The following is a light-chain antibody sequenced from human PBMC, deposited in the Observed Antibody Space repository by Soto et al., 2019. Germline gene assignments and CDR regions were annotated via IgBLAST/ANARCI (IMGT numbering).Light chain of an antibody. J-gene: IGKJ5*01. CDR2: ETS. Sequence: VMTQSPATLSVSPGERATLSCRASQSVSSNLAWYQQKHGQAPRLLMYETSRRATGIPARFSGSGSGTDFTITISRLEPEDFEVYYCQQRSNWPLTFGQGTRLEIK. V-gene: IGKV3D-20*02. CDR1: QSVSSN. CDR3: QQRSNWPLT.